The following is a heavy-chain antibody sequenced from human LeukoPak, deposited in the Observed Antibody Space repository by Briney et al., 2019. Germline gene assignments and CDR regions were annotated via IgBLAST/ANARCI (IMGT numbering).Heavy chain of an antibody. CDR3: ARVFRTNYYGSGSHDY. J-gene: IGHJ4*02. CDR1: GYTFTSYG. Sequence: GASVKVSCKASGYTFTSYGISWVRQAPGQGLEWMGWISAYNGNTDYAQKFQGRATMTRDTSISTAYMELSRLRSDDTAVYYCARVFRTNYYGSGSHDYWGQGTLVTVSS. CDR2: ISAYNGNT. D-gene: IGHD3-10*01. V-gene: IGHV1-18*01.